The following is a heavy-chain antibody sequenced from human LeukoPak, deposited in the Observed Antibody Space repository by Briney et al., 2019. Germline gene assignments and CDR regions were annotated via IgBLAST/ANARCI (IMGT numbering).Heavy chain of an antibody. Sequence: ASVKVSCKASGYTFTDYYMHWVRQAPGQGLEWMGWVNPHSGGTNFAQNFQDRVTMTRDTSISTAYMELSRLRSDDTAVYYCAREMATELLGCFDPWGQGTLVTVSS. J-gene: IGHJ5*02. CDR2: VNPHSGGT. CDR1: GYTFTDYY. V-gene: IGHV1-2*02. D-gene: IGHD5-12*01. CDR3: AREMATELLGCFDP.